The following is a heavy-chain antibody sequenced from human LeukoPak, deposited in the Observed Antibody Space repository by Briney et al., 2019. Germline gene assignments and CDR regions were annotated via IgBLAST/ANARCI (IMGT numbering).Heavy chain of an antibody. Sequence: SETLSLTCIVPGGSISSGNYYWAWIRQPPGKALEWIGTFYSGGSAYYNPSLTSRVSISKDTSDNQFSLRLYSVTAADTAVYYCARKQSGTTYDVWGQGTQVTVSS. D-gene: IGHD1-7*01. CDR1: GGSISSGNYY. V-gene: IGHV4-39*07. CDR3: ARKQSGTTYDV. CDR2: FYSGGSA. J-gene: IGHJ4*02.